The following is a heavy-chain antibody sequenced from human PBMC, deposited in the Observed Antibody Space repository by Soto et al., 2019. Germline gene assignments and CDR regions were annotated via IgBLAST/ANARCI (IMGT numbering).Heavy chain of an antibody. J-gene: IGHJ4*02. D-gene: IGHD6-19*01. CDR2: ISYTGST. V-gene: IGHV4-61*01. CDR3: ARSGAGSGWL. CDR1: GGSVSSGHYY. Sequence: QVQLQESGPGLVRPSETLSLTCTVSGGSVSSGHYYWSWSRQPPGKGLEWIGYISYTGSTNYNPSLKSRVTISVGTSKNQFSLKMNSVTAADTAVYYCARSGAGSGWLGGQGTLVTVSS.